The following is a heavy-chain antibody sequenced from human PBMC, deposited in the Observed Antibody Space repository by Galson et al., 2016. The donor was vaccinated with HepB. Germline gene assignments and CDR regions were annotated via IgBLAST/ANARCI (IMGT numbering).Heavy chain of an antibody. J-gene: IGHJ4*02. CDR2: IIRVFGTV. D-gene: IGHD5-12*01. V-gene: IGHV1-69*13. Sequence: SVKVSCKASGGIFSSYAMSWVRQAPGHGLEWMGGIIRVFGTVNYARKFQGRVTIRADDSASTVYMELSGLRSDDTAVYYCSRSQIVATFTGFAYWGQGTRVTVSP. CDR1: GGIFSSYA. CDR3: SRSQIVATFTGFAY.